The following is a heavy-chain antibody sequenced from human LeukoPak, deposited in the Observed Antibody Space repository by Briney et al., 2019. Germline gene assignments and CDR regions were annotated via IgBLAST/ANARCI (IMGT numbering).Heavy chain of an antibody. D-gene: IGHD2-15*01. CDR2: IYYSGTN. CDR1: SGSISSSSYY. CDR3: ARLLAGCPGGRCRAHFDY. Sequence: SETLSLTCTVSSGSISSSSYYWGWIRQPPGKGLEWIGYIYYSGTNNYNPSLKSRVTMSVDTSKNQFSLNLNSVTAAETAVYCCARLLAGCPGGRCRAHFDYWGQGTLVTVSS. V-gene: IGHV4-61*05. J-gene: IGHJ4*02.